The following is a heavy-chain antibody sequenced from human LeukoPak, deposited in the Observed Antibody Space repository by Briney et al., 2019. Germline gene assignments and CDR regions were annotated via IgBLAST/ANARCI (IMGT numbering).Heavy chain of an antibody. CDR1: GFTVSSNY. CDR2: IYSGGST. V-gene: IGHV3-53*01. Sequence: PGGSLRLSCAASGFTVSSNYMSWVRQAPGKGLEWVSVIYSGGSTYYADSVKGRFTISRDNSKNTLYLQMNSLRAEDTAVYYCAKPQGAAAALYYYYGMDVWGQGTTVTVSS. J-gene: IGHJ6*02. D-gene: IGHD6-13*01. CDR3: AKPQGAAAALYYYYGMDV.